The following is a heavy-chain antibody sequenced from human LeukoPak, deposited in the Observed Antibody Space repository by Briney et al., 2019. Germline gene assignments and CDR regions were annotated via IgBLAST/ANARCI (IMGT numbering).Heavy chain of an antibody. V-gene: IGHV4-4*07. D-gene: IGHD6-6*01. CDR3: ARGPTRQYFDS. J-gene: IGHJ4*02. CDR1: GGSISNYY. Sequence: SETLSLTCIVSGGSISNYYWSWIRQPAGKGLEWIGRIYSSGSTDCNPSLRSRVTMSVDTSKNQFSLNLSSVTAADTAVYYCARGPTRQYFDSWGQGTLVTVSS. CDR2: IYSSGST.